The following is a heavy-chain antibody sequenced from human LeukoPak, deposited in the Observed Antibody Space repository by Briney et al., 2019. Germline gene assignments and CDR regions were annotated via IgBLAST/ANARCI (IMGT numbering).Heavy chain of an antibody. Sequence: SVKVSCKASGGTFSSYAISRVRQAPGQGLEWMGGIIPIFGTANYAQKFQGRVTITADESTSTAYMELSSLRSEDTAVYYCASRAVPAAIDYYYYGMDVWGQGTTVTVSS. CDR2: IIPIFGTA. CDR3: ASRAVPAAIDYYYYGMDV. D-gene: IGHD2-2*02. CDR1: GGTFSSYA. V-gene: IGHV1-69*13. J-gene: IGHJ6*02.